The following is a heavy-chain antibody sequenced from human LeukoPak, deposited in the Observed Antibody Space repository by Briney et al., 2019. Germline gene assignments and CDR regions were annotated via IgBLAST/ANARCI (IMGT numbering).Heavy chain of an antibody. CDR1: GGSISSGGYY. CDR3: TRGWQLVKY. Sequence: SETLSLTCTVSGGSISSGGYYWSWIRQPPGKGLEWIGYIYHSGSTSYNPSLKSRVTLSVDRSKNQFSLKLNSVTAADTAVYYCTRGWQLVKYWGQGTLVTVSS. CDR2: IYHSGST. J-gene: IGHJ4*02. V-gene: IGHV4-30-2*01. D-gene: IGHD6-6*01.